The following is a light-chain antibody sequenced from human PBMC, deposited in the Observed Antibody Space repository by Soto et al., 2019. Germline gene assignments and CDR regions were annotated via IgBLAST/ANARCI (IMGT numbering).Light chain of an antibody. Sequence: EIVMTQSPATLSVSPGEGATLSCRASQSVSRNLAWYQQKPGQAPRLVLNHASTRATGIPDRFSGSGSGTEFTLTIASLLSEDFAVYYCQQFYTWPLTFGPGT. V-gene: IGKV3-15*01. CDR1: QSVSRN. CDR2: HAS. CDR3: QQFYTWPLT. J-gene: IGKJ3*01.